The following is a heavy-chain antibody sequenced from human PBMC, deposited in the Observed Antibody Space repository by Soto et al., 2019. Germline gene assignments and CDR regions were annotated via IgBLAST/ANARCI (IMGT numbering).Heavy chain of an antibody. CDR3: AREYRGTYPFDY. D-gene: IGHD1-26*01. CDR1: AFTFSSYA. V-gene: IGHV3-23*01. J-gene: IGHJ4*02. Sequence: GGSLRLSCAASAFTFSSYAMAWVRQAPGKGLEWVSSIAGSGGDISYADSVKGRFTISRDNSKNTLYLQMDSLRAEDTAIYYCAREYRGTYPFDYWGQGTLVTVSS. CDR2: IAGSGGDI.